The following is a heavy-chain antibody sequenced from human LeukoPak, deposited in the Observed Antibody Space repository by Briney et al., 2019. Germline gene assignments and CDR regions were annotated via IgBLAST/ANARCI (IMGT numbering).Heavy chain of an antibody. Sequence: GGSLRLSCAASGFTFNNYGMSWVRGAPGKGLEWVSGISGSGGSTYYADSVKGGFTISRDNTKNTLYVQMNSLRAEDTAVYYCAQGGTPAIVTPNWFDPWGHRTLVTASS. CDR1: GFTFNNYG. CDR2: ISGSGGST. V-gene: IGHV3-23*01. D-gene: IGHD1/OR15-1a*01. J-gene: IGHJ5*02. CDR3: AQGGTPAIVTPNWFDP.